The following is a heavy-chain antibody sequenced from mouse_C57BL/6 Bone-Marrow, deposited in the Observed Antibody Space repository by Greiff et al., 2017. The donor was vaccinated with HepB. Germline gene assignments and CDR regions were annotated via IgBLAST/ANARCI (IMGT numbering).Heavy chain of an antibody. V-gene: IGHV5-6*02. CDR1: GFTFSSYG. Sequence: EVKLVESGGDLVKPGGSLKLSCAASGFTFSSYGMSWVRQTPDKRLEWVATISSGGSYTYYPDSVKGRFTISRDTAKNTLYLQMSSLKSEDTAMYYCARRTKGLGTWFAYWGQGTLVTVSA. CDR2: ISSGGSYT. D-gene: IGHD2-14*01. J-gene: IGHJ3*01. CDR3: ARRTKGLGTWFAY.